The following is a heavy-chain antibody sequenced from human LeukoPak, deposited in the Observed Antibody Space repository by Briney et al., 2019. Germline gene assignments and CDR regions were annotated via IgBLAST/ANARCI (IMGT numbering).Heavy chain of an antibody. CDR2: IQYSGST. J-gene: IGHJ4*02. D-gene: IGHD1-14*01. CDR1: GGSISSAEYY. Sequence: ASQTLSLTCTVSGGSISSAEYYRSWIRQPPGKGLESIGYIQYSGSTYYNASLKSRVTISIDTSKNQFSLKLRSVTVADSAVYYCARETDRIDYWGQGKLVTVSS. CDR3: ARETDRIDY. V-gene: IGHV4-30-4*01.